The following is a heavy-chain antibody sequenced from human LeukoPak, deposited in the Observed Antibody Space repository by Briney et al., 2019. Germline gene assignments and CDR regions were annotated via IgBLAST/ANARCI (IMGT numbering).Heavy chain of an antibody. CDR3: ARFSMDRGVFDY. CDR2: IYYSGST. Sequence: SRTLSLTCTVSGGSISSGDYYWSWIRQPPGKGLEWTGYIYYSGSTYYNPSLKSRVTISVDTSKNQFSLKLSSVTAADTAVYYCARFSMDRGVFDYWGQGTLVTVSS. D-gene: IGHD3-10*01. V-gene: IGHV4-30-4*01. CDR1: GGSISSGDYY. J-gene: IGHJ4*02.